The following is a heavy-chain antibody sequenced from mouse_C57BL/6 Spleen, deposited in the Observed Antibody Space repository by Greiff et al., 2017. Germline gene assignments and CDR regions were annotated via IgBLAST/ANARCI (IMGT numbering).Heavy chain of an antibody. Sequence: QVQLQQPGAELVKPGASVKLSCKASGYTFTSYWMQWVKQRPVQGLEWIGEIDPSDSYTNYNQKFKGKATLTVDKSSSTAYMQLSSLPSDEAAVYYCARRGWLLDYFDYWGQGTTLTVSS. D-gene: IGHD2-3*01. J-gene: IGHJ2*01. V-gene: IGHV1-50*01. CDR3: ARRGWLLDYFDY. CDR1: GYTFTSYW. CDR2: IDPSDSYT.